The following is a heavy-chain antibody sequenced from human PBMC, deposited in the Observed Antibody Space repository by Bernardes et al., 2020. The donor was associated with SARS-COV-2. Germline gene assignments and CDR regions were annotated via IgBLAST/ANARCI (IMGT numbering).Heavy chain of an antibody. V-gene: IGHV3-7*04. CDR1: GFTFSDYW. Sequence: GSLILSCAASGFTFSDYWMSWVRQAPGKGLEWVANIRQDGSDKYSVDSVKGRFTISRDNAKNSVYLQMNSLRAEDTAVYYCARGKVVIDEDAFDIWGQGTMVTVSS. J-gene: IGHJ3*02. D-gene: IGHD3-22*01. CDR3: ARGKVVIDEDAFDI. CDR2: IRQDGSDK.